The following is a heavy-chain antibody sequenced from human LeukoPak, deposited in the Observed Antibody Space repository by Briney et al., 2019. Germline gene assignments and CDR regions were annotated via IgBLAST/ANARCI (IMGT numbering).Heavy chain of an antibody. CDR2: ISSDGGST. D-gene: IGHD3-10*01. CDR3: VKDSSSGSYFDY. CDR1: GFTFSRYA. Sequence: GGSLRLSCSASGFTFSRYAMHWVRQAPGKGLEYVSAISSDGGSTYYADSVKGRFTISRDNSRNTLHLQMSSLRVEDTAVYYCVKDSSSGSYFDYWGQGTLVTVSS. J-gene: IGHJ4*02. V-gene: IGHV3-64D*06.